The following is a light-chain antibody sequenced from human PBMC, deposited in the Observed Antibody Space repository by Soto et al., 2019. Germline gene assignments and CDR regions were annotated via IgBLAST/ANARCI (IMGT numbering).Light chain of an antibody. CDR1: SSDVGTHNL. Sequence: QSVLTQPAAVSGSPVQSITISCIGTSSDVGTHNLVYRYQQHPVKAPKLILYEGSKRPSGGSNRFSGSKSGSTASLTIAGLQADDEADYYCCSYAGTSTLLFGGGTKLTVL. V-gene: IGLV2-23*01. J-gene: IGLJ2*01. CDR3: CSYAGTSTLL. CDR2: EGS.